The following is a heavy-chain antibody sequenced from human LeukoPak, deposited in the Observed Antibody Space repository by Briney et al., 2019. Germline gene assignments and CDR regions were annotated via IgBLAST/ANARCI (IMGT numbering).Heavy chain of an antibody. CDR1: GFTFSNFA. J-gene: IGHJ4*02. Sequence: GGSLRLSCAASGFTFSNFAMTSVRQAPGKGLEWVSSIVGSSSTYYADSLKGRFTISRDNAKNSLYLQMNSLRAEDTAVYYCAGIGAGSSRDYWGQGTLVTVSS. CDR2: IVGSSST. D-gene: IGHD6-13*01. CDR3: AGIGAGSSRDY. V-gene: IGHV3-21*01.